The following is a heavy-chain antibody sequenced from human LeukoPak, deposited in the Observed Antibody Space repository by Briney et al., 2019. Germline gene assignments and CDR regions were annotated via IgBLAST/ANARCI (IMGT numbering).Heavy chain of an antibody. CDR3: VKRGSGSYDVDY. J-gene: IGHJ4*02. D-gene: IGHD1-26*01. Sequence: PGGPLRSSFEALGFTFRDYGMHGARKAPDKGRGWVASIRNDGSDKYYEDSVKGRFAISRDNSKNTVHLQMDSLRAEDSAVYYCVKRGSGSYDVDYWGQGTLVTVSS. CDR1: GFTFRDYG. CDR2: IRNDGSDK. V-gene: IGHV3-30*02.